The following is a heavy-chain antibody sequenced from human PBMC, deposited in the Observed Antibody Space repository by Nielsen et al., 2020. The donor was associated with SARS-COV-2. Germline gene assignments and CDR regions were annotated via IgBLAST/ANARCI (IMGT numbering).Heavy chain of an antibody. CDR1: GDSINSGGYY. J-gene: IGHJ3*01. V-gene: IGHV4-31*03. CDR3: ARNSGSYRINDAFSV. CDR2: IYHGGST. Sequence: SETLSLTCSVSGDSINSGGYYWSWIRQHPGKGLEWIGDIYHGGSTYYNPSLKSRLTLSTDTSKNQFSLTPTSVTAADTAIYFCARNSGSYRINDAFSVWGQGTVVTVSS. D-gene: IGHD1-26*01.